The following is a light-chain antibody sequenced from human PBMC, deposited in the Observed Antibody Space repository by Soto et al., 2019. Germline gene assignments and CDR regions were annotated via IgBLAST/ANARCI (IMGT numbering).Light chain of an antibody. CDR1: GSDVGTYAY. J-gene: IGLJ1*01. V-gene: IGLV2-14*01. CDR3: SSYTSSSTRV. CDR2: EVT. Sequence: QSALTQPASVSGSPGQSITISCTGTGSDVGTYAYVSWYQQHPGEAPKLMIYEVTNRPSGVSHRFSGSKSGNTASLTISGLQAEDEADYFCSSYTSSSTRVFGTGTKLTVL.